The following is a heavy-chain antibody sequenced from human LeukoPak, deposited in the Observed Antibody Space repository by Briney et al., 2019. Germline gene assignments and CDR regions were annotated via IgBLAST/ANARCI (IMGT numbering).Heavy chain of an antibody. CDR2: IYHSGST. J-gene: IGHJ5*02. D-gene: IGHD3-10*01. CDR1: GGSISSYY. CDR3: ARRFQDTYYYGSGSYYNCWFDP. Sequence: SETLSLTCTVSGGSISSYYWSWIRQPPGKGLEWIGYIYHSGSTYYNPSLKSRVTISVDRSKNQFSLKLSSVTAADTAVYYCARRFQDTYYYGSGSYYNCWFDPWGQGTLVTVSP. V-gene: IGHV4-59*12.